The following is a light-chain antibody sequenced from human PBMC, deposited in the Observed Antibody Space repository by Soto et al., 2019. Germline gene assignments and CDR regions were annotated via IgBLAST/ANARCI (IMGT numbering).Light chain of an antibody. Sequence: QSALTQPASVSGSPGQSITISCTGTSSDVGGYNFVSWYQQHPGKVPKLMIFDVNRRPSGVSDRFSGSKSGNTASLTISGLQAEDEGYYYCCSYTSSSTHVFGSGTKVTVL. J-gene: IGLJ1*01. V-gene: IGLV2-14*03. CDR2: DVN. CDR1: SSDVGGYNF. CDR3: CSYTSSSTHV.